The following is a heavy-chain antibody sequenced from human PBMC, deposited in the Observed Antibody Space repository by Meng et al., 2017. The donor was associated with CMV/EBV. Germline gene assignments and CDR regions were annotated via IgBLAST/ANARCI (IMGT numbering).Heavy chain of an antibody. CDR3: ARGTGIVGATGAFDT. J-gene: IGHJ3*02. Sequence: ASVKVSCKASGYTFTSYYMHWVRQAPGQGLEWMGIINPSGGSTSYAQKFQGRVTMTRDTSTSTVYMELSSLRSEDTAVYYCARGTGIVGATGAFDTWGQGTMVTVSS. CDR2: INPSGGST. D-gene: IGHD1-26*01. CDR1: GYTFTSYY. V-gene: IGHV1-46*01.